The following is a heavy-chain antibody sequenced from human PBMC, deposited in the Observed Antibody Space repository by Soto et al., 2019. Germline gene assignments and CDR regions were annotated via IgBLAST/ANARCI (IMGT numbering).Heavy chain of an antibody. Sequence: ASVKVSCKASGGTFSSYAISWVRQAPGQGLEWMGGIIPIFGTANYAQKFQGRVTITADESTSTAYMELSSLRSEDTAVYYCAREMRITIFGVVILWILDVWGQGTTVTVSS. V-gene: IGHV1-69*13. CDR3: AREMRITIFGVVILWILDV. CDR2: IIPIFGTA. CDR1: GGTFSSYA. J-gene: IGHJ6*02. D-gene: IGHD3-3*01.